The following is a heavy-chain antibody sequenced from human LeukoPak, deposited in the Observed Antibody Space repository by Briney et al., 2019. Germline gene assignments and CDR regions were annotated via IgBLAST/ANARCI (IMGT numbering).Heavy chain of an antibody. J-gene: IGHJ4*02. D-gene: IGHD6-19*01. Sequence: GGSLRLSCAASGFTFNSYGIHWVRQAPGKGLEWVAVISYNGSNKYYADSVKGRFSIPRDNSKNTLYLQMNSLRAEDTAVYYCAKDAYSSGWNFDSWGQGTLVTVSS. CDR1: GFTFNSYG. CDR2: ISYNGSNK. CDR3: AKDAYSSGWNFDS. V-gene: IGHV3-30*18.